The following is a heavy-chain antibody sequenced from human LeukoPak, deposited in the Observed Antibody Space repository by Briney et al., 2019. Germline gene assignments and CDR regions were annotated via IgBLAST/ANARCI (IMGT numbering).Heavy chain of an antibody. V-gene: IGHV3-48*02. CDR2: ISSSSSTI. CDR1: GLTVSSYS. CDR3: ARARASGRSGFDY. Sequence: GALRLFCVASGLTVSSYSMNWVRQAPGKGLEWVSYISSSSSTIYYADSVKGRFTISRDNAKNSLDLQMNSLRDEDTAVYYCARARASGRSGFDYWGQGTLVTVSS. J-gene: IGHJ4*02. D-gene: IGHD2-15*01.